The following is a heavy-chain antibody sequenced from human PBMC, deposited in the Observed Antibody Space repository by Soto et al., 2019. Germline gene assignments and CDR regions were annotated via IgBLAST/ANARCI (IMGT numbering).Heavy chain of an antibody. CDR3: ARDSPLPIAVAGDYFDY. D-gene: IGHD6-19*01. J-gene: IGHJ4*02. CDR1: GYTFTSYD. Sequence: ASVKVSCQASGYTFTSYDMHWVRQAPGQGFEWMGIINPSGGSTSYAQKFQGRVAMTRDTSTSTVYMELSSLRSEDTAVYYCARDSPLPIAVAGDYFDYWGQGTLVTVSS. CDR2: INPSGGST. V-gene: IGHV1-46*01.